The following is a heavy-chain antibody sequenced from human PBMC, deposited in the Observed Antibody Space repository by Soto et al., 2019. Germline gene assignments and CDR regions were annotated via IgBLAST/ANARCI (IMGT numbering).Heavy chain of an antibody. V-gene: IGHV3-23*01. CDR3: ARDPDYYDSSGYPFFDY. CDR1: GFTFSSYP. J-gene: IGHJ4*02. D-gene: IGHD3-22*01. Sequence: PGGSLRLSCAASGFTFSSYPMSWVRQAPGKGLEWVSSISGSGDNTYYPDSVKGRFTISRDNSKNTLYLQMNSLRAEDTAVYYCARDPDYYDSSGYPFFDYWGQGTLVTVSS. CDR2: ISGSGDNT.